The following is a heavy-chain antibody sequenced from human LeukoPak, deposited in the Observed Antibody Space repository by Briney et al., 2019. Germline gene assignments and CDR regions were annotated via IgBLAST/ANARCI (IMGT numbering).Heavy chain of an antibody. Sequence: GGSLRLSCAASGFTFSSYSMNWVRQAPGKGLEWVSSISSSSSYIYYADSVKGRFTISRDNAKNSLYLQMDSLRAEDTAVYYCARLILKSVAAAGTAFDYWGQGTLVTVSS. CDR1: GFTFSSYS. CDR2: ISSSSSYI. D-gene: IGHD6-13*01. CDR3: ARLILKSVAAAGTAFDY. J-gene: IGHJ4*02. V-gene: IGHV3-21*01.